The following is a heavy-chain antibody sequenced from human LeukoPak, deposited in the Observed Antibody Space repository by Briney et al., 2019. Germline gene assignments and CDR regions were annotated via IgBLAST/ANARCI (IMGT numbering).Heavy chain of an antibody. CDR3: ARALAGSHRPGAFDI. CDR2: INHSGST. J-gene: IGHJ3*02. D-gene: IGHD1-26*01. CDR1: GGSFSGYY. Sequence: SETLSPTCAVYGGSFSGYYWSWIRQPPGKGLEWIGEINHSGSTNYNPSLKSRVTISVDTSKNQFSLKLSSVTAADTAVYYCARALAGSHRPGAFDIWGQGTMVTVSS. V-gene: IGHV4-34*01.